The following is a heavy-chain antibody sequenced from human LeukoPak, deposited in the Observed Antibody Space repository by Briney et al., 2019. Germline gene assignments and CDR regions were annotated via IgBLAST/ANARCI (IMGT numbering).Heavy chain of an antibody. V-gene: IGHV1-69*06. CDR1: EGTFSSYA. J-gene: IGHJ6*04. Sequence: SVKVSCKASEGTFSSYAISWVRQAPGQGLEWMGGIIPIFGTANYAQKFQGRVTITADKSTSTAYMELSSLRSEDTAVYYCAGYGSGSSQEGMDVWGKGTTVTVSS. CDR2: IIPIFGTA. D-gene: IGHD3-10*01. CDR3: AGYGSGSSQEGMDV.